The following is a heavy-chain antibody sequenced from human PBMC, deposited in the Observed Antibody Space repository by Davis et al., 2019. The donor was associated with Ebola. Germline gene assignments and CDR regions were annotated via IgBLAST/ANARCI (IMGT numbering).Heavy chain of an antibody. CDR2: ISTYNGNT. Sequence: ASVKVSCKASGSTFFSYAISWVRQAPGQGLEWMGWISTYNGNTNYAQKLQGRVTMTTDTSTSTAYMELRSLRSDDTAVYYCARIRFLEWLQSDYWGQGTLVTVSS. V-gene: IGHV1-18*01. CDR1: GSTFFSYA. D-gene: IGHD3-3*01. CDR3: ARIRFLEWLQSDY. J-gene: IGHJ4*02.